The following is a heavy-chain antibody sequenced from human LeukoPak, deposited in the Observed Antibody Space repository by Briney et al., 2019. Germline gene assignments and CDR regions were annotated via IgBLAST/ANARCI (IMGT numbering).Heavy chain of an antibody. D-gene: IGHD2-15*01. CDR1: GYAFTSYD. Sequence: ASVKVSCKASGYAFTSYDINWVRQATGQGLEWMGYMNPNSGNGGYAQKFQGRVTITTDTSISTAYMELSGLTSEDTAVYYCARGLRRDDIWGQGTLVTVSS. J-gene: IGHJ3*02. CDR2: MNPNSGNG. CDR3: ARGLRRDDI. V-gene: IGHV1-8*03.